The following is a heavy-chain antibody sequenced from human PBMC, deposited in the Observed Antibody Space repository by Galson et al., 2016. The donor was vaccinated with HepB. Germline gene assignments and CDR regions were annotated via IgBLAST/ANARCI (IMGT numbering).Heavy chain of an antibody. J-gene: IGHJ3*02. Sequence: SVKVSCKASGDTFGSYAFSWVRQAPGQGLEWMGGIIPIFGSTNYAQKFQGRVTITADKSTSTAYMELSSLGSEDTAVYYCARVFGGFDTPKVGIRSAFDIWGRGTMVTVS. D-gene: IGHD3-16*01. CDR2: IIPIFGST. V-gene: IGHV1-69*06. CDR1: GDTFGSYA. CDR3: ARVFGGFDTPKVGIRSAFDI.